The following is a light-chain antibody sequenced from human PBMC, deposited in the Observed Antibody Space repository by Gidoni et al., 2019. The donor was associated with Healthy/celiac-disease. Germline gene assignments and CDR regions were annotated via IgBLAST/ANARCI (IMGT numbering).Light chain of an antibody. CDR2: KAS. Sequence: DSQMTQSPSTLSASVGDRVTITCRASQSISSWLAWYQQKPGKAPKLLIYKASSLESGVPSRFSGSGSGTEFTLTISSLQPDDFATYYCQQYNSILGTFXQXTKLEIK. J-gene: IGKJ2*02. CDR3: QQYNSILGT. CDR1: QSISSW. V-gene: IGKV1-5*03.